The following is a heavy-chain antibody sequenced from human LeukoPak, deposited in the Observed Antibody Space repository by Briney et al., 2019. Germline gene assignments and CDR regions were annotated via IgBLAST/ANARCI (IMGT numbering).Heavy chain of an antibody. CDR3: ARETPRRGETRDGYR. Sequence: GRSLRLSCTASGFTFGDYAMSWFRQAPGKGLECLANIKEDGSETYYADSVKGRFTISRDNPKNLLFLQINSLRVEDTAVYYCARETPRRGETRDGYRWGQGTVVTVSS. CDR2: IKEDGSET. CDR1: GFTFGDYA. V-gene: IGHV3-7*01. D-gene: IGHD5-24*01. J-gene: IGHJ4*02.